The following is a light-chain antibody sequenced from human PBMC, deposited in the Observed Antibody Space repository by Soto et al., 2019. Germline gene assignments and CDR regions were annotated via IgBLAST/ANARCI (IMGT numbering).Light chain of an antibody. J-gene: IGKJ4*01. CDR2: GAS. Sequence: EIVMTQSPATLSVSPGERATLSCRASQSVSSNLDWYQQKPGQAPRLLIYGASTRATGIPARFSGSESGTECTLTISSLQSEDFAVYYWQQYNNWPLTFGGGTKVEIK. CDR3: QQYNNWPLT. CDR1: QSVSSN. V-gene: IGKV3D-15*01.